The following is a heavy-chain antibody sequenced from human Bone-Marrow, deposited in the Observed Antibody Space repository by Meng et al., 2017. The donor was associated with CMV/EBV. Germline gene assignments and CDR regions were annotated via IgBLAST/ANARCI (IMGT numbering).Heavy chain of an antibody. D-gene: IGHD2-21*01. Sequence: GESLKISCAASGFSFRNCGMHWVRQAPGKGLEWVAFIGNDATNKYYADSVKGRFTISRDNSKNTLFLQLNSLRVEDTAVYYCANQADPKYSYYFDYWGQGTRVTGSS. V-gene: IGHV3-30*02. CDR2: IGNDATNK. CDR3: ANQADPKYSYYFDY. J-gene: IGHJ4*02. CDR1: GFSFRNCG.